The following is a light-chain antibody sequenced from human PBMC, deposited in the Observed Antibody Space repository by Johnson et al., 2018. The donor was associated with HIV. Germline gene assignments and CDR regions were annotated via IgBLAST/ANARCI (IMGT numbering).Light chain of an antibody. CDR2: EIN. CDR1: SSNIGNNY. V-gene: IGLV1-51*02. Sequence: QSILTQPPSVSAAPGQKVTISCSGSSSNIGNNYVSWYQHLPGRAPKLLIYEINKRPSGIPDRFSASKSGSSATLDITALQSGDEGDYYCATWDSSLSAGGYVFGTGTKVTVL. CDR3: ATWDSSLSAGGYV. J-gene: IGLJ1*01.